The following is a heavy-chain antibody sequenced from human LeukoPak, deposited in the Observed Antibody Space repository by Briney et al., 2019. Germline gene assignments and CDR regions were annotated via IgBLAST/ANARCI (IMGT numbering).Heavy chain of an antibody. D-gene: IGHD3-10*01. J-gene: IGHJ5*02. CDR2: ISGAGDII. V-gene: IGHV3-48*02. CDR1: ESMFSRDN. CDR3: ARGAGSSWFYR. Sequence: GGSLRLSCVDSESMFSRDNMNWVRQAPGKGPEWLSFISGAGDIIYYADSVKGRFTISRDNGKNSLHLQMNGLRYEDTAVYYCARGAGSSWFYRWGQGTLVSVSS.